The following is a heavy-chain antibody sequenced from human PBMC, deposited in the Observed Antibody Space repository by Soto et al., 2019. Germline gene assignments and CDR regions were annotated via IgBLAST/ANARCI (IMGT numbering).Heavy chain of an antibody. J-gene: IGHJ4*02. D-gene: IGHD1-20*01. CDR2: VFYTGFT. V-gene: IGHV4-39*01. CDR3: ATSQKGYNWNYFDH. CDR1: GGSVSRVSYY. Sequence: PSETLSLTCNVSGGSVSRVSYYWSWIRQSPGKGLEWIGSVFYTGFTSYNPSLESRVSVSVDTSKNQFSLKVSGVSAADTAVYYCATSQKGYNWNYFDHWGQGALVTVSS.